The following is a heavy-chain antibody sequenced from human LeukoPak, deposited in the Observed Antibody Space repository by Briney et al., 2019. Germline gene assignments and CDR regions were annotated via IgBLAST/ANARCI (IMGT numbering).Heavy chain of an antibody. Sequence: SLRLSCAASGFTFDDYAMHWVRQAPGKGLEWVSGISWNSGSIGYADSVKGRFTISRDNAKNSLYLQMNSLRAEDTAVYYCARDRQTGYSSGWYGRTSGMDVWGQGTTVTVSS. CDR2: ISWNSGSI. CDR3: ARDRQTGYSSGWYGRTSGMDV. CDR1: GFTFDDYA. D-gene: IGHD6-19*01. J-gene: IGHJ6*02. V-gene: IGHV3-9*01.